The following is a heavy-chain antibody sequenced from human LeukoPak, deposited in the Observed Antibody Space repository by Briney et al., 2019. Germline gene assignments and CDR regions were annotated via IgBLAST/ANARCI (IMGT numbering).Heavy chain of an antibody. CDR1: GFTFSSYG. Sequence: GGSLRLSCAASGFTFSSYGMHWVRQAPGEGLEWVAVISYDGSNKYYADSVKGRFTISRDNSKNTLYLQMNSLRAEDTAVYYCAKDHYYDTDAFDIWGQGTMVTVSS. CDR3: AKDHYYDTDAFDI. D-gene: IGHD3-22*01. J-gene: IGHJ3*02. V-gene: IGHV3-30*18. CDR2: ISYDGSNK.